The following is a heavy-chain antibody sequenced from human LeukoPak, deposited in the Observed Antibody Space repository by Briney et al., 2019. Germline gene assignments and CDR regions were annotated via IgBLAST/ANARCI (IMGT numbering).Heavy chain of an antibody. CDR3: ARAQVDCSSTSCYSEDAFDI. Sequence: SETLSLTCTVSGYSISSGYYWGWIRQPPGKGLEWIGSIYHSGSTYYNPSLKSRVTIPVDTSKNQFSLKLSSVTAADTAVYYCARAQVDCSSTSCYSEDAFDIWGQGTMVTVSS. CDR2: IYHSGST. D-gene: IGHD2-2*01. V-gene: IGHV4-38-2*02. CDR1: GYSISSGYY. J-gene: IGHJ3*02.